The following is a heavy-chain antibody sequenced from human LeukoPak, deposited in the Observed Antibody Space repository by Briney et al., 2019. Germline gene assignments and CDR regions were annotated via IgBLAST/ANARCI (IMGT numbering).Heavy chain of an antibody. D-gene: IGHD4-11*01. CDR2: IYSGGTT. J-gene: IGHJ4*02. CDR1: GFTFSNFA. Sequence: GGSLRLSCAASGFTFSNFAMSWVRQAPGKGLEWVSVIYSGGTTYHADSVKGRFTISRDNSKNILYLQMNSLRAEDTAVYYCARDLMPNYSNYKTLGYWGQGTLVTVSS. V-gene: IGHV3-53*01. CDR3: ARDLMPNYSNYKTLGY.